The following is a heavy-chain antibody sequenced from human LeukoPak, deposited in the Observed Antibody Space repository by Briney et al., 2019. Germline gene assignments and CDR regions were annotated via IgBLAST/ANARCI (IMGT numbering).Heavy chain of an antibody. V-gene: IGHV1-8*01. J-gene: IGHJ3*02. CDR3: ARGGYSYGWNDAFDI. Sequence: EASVKVSXXXXXXXXTSYXINWVRQATGQGLEWMGWMNPNSGNTGYAQKFQGRVTMTRNTSISTAYMELSSLRSEDTAVYYCARGGYSYGWNDAFDIWGQGTMVTVSS. D-gene: IGHD5-18*01. CDR2: MNPNSGNT. CDR1: XXXXTSYX.